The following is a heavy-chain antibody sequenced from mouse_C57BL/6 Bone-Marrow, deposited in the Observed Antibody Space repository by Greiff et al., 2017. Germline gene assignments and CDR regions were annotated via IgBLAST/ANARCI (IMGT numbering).Heavy chain of an antibody. CDR2: IYPGSGNT. CDR1: GYTFTDYY. V-gene: IGHV1-76*01. D-gene: IGHD2-1*01. CDR3: ASYGNYYYAMDY. J-gene: IGHJ4*01. Sequence: QVQLQQSGAELVRPGASVKLSCKASGYTFTDYYINWVKQRPGQGLEWIARIYPGSGNTYYNEKFKGKATLTAEKSSSTAYMQLSSLTSEDSAVYCCASYGNYYYAMDYWGQGTSDTVSA.